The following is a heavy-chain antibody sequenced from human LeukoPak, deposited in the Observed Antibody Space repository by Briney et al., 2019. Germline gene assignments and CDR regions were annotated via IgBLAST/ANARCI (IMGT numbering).Heavy chain of an antibody. D-gene: IGHD2-15*01. Sequence: SETLSLTCTVSGGSISSGGYYWSWIRQHPGKGLEWIGYIYYSGSTYYNPSLESRVTISVDTSKNQFSLKLSSVTAADTAVYYCARTGGVAATTPGAYWFDPWGQGTLVTVSS. CDR1: GGSISSGGYY. CDR2: IYYSGST. CDR3: ARTGGVAATTPGAYWFDP. J-gene: IGHJ5*02. V-gene: IGHV4-31*03.